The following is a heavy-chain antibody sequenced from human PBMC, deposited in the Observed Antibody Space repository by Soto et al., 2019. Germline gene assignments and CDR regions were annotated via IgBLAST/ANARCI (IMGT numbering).Heavy chain of an antibody. CDR1: GYTFTDHG. CDR2: VSPYNGNT. CDR3: ARVIAARPDYCMDV. D-gene: IGHD6-6*01. Sequence: QVQLLQSGGEVKKPGASVKVSCKTSGYTFTDHGLSWVRQAPGQGLEWLGWVSPYNGNTKYAQKFQGRVTMTTDTSTRTPYMELRSLRPDDTAVYYCARVIAARPDYCMDVWGQGTTVTVSS. V-gene: IGHV1-18*01. J-gene: IGHJ6*02.